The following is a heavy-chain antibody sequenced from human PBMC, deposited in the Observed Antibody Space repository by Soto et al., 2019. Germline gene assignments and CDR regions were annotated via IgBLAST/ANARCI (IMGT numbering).Heavy chain of an antibody. J-gene: IGHJ4*02. D-gene: IGHD3-22*01. V-gene: IGHV3-9*01. CDR2: ISWNSGSI. CDR3: ARDYGYDSSGYLFDY. Sequence: EVQLVESGGGLVQPGKSLRLSCAASGFTFDDYAMHWVRQAPGKGLEWVSGISWNSGSIGYADSVKGRFTNSRDNAKKSMYLQINSLRTEDTALYYCARDYGYDSSGYLFDYWGQGPLVTVSS. CDR1: GFTFDDYA.